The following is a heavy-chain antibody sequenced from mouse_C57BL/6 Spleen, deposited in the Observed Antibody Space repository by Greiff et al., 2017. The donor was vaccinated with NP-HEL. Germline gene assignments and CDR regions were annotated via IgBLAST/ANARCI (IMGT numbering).Heavy chain of an antibody. CDR3: ALYDGYSYYYAMDY. J-gene: IGHJ4*01. CDR2: ISYDGSN. D-gene: IGHD2-3*01. CDR1: GYSITSGYY. V-gene: IGHV3-6*01. Sequence: EESGPGLVKPSQSLSLTCSVTGYSITSGYYWNWIRQFPGNKLEWMGYISYDGSNNYNPSLKNRISITRDTSKNQFFLKLNSVTTEDTATYYCALYDGYSYYYAMDYWGQGTSVTVSS.